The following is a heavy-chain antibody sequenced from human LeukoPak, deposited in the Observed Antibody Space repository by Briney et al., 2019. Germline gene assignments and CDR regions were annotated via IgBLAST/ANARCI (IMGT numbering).Heavy chain of an antibody. J-gene: IGHJ6*03. CDR3: ARKDYYMDV. CDR1: GGSISSYY. Sequence: SETLSLTCTVSGGSISSYYWSWIRQPPGKGLEWIGYIYYSGSTNYNPSLKSRVTISVDTSKNQFSLKPSSVTAADTAVYYCARKDYYMDVWGKGTTVTVSS. CDR2: IYYSGST. V-gene: IGHV4-59*01.